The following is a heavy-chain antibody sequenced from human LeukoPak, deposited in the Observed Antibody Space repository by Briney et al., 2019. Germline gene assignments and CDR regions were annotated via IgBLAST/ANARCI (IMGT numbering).Heavy chain of an antibody. V-gene: IGHV3-21*01. Sequence: GGSLRLSCAASGFTFSDHWMAWVRQAPGKGLEWVSSISSSSSYIYYADSVKGRFTISRDNAKNSLYLQMNSLRAEDTAVYYCARDSFGDYNGMDVWGQGTTVTVSS. J-gene: IGHJ6*02. CDR3: ARDSFGDYNGMDV. CDR1: GFTFSDHW. D-gene: IGHD3-10*01. CDR2: ISSSSSYI.